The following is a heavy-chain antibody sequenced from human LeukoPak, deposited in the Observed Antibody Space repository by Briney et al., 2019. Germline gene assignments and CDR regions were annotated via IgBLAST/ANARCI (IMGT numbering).Heavy chain of an antibody. D-gene: IGHD6-19*01. CDR3: ARDRGSGWYLFDY. Sequence: GASVKVSCKAPGYTFTGYYMHWVRQAPGQGLEWMGWINPNSGGTNYAQKFQGRVTMTRDTSISTAYMELSRLRSDDTAVYYCARDRGSGWYLFDYWGQGTLVTVSS. V-gene: IGHV1-2*02. CDR2: INPNSGGT. CDR1: GYTFTGYY. J-gene: IGHJ4*02.